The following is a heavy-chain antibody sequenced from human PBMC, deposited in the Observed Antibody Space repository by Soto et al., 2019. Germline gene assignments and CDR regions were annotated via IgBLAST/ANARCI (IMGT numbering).Heavy chain of an antibody. V-gene: IGHV4-59*12. Sequence: PSETLSLTCTVSGGSITTYYWTWIRQPPGKGLEWIGYIYYSGSTYYNPSLKSRVTISIDTSKNQLSLRLTSVTAADTAVYYCARRECSSASCYQSNWFDPWGQGTLVTVS. D-gene: IGHD2-2*01. CDR1: GGSITTYY. CDR2: IYYSGST. J-gene: IGHJ5*02. CDR3: ARRECSSASCYQSNWFDP.